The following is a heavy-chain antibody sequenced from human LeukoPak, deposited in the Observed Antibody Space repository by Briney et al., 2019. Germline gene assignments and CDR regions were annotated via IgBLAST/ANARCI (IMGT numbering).Heavy chain of an antibody. J-gene: IGHJ4*02. CDR1: GFTFSSYG. V-gene: IGHV1-2*02. CDR3: ARELNYDSSGYYFDY. CDR2: INPNSGGT. D-gene: IGHD3-22*01. Sequence: PGRSLRLSCVVSGFTFSSYGMHWVRQAPGQGLEWMGWINPNSGGTNYAQKFQGRVTMTRDTSISTAYMELSRLRSDDTAVYYCARELNYDSSGYYFDYWGQGTLVTVSS.